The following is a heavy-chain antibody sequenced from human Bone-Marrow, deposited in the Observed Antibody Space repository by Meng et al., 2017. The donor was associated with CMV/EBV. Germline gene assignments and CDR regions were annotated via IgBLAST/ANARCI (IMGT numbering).Heavy chain of an antibody. CDR3: ARDSYCSSTSCGRGGVHY. D-gene: IGHD2-2*01. J-gene: IGHJ4*02. V-gene: IGHV3-11*04. CDR1: GFTFSDYY. Sequence: GESLKISCVASGFTFSDYYMSWIRQAPGKGLEWTSYIRSSGNIIYYADSVKGRFTISRDNAKNSLDLQMNNLRAEDTAVYYCARDSYCSSTSCGRGGVHYWGQGTLVTVSS. CDR2: IRSSGNII.